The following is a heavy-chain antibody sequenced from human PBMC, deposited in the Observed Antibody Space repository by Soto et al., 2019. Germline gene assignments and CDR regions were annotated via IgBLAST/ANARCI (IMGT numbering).Heavy chain of an antibody. CDR1: GFTFSSYT. D-gene: IGHD7-27*01. J-gene: IGHJ4*02. Sequence: EVQLLESGGGLVEPGGSRRLSCAASGFTFSSYTMSWVRQAPGKGLEWVATISGSGSSTYSADSVKGRFTISRDNSKNPLYLQINSLRVEDTAIYYCAKAWGIDYWGQGTLVTVSS. CDR2: ISGSGSST. V-gene: IGHV3-23*01. CDR3: AKAWGIDY.